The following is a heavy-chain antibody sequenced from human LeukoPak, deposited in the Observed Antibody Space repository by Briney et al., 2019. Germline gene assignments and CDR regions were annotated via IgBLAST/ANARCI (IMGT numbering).Heavy chain of an antibody. J-gene: IGHJ4*02. CDR3: ARSLQPYNFDY. Sequence: SETLSLTCTVSGGSISSYYWSWIRQPPGKGLEWIGYIYYSGSTNYNPSLKSRVTISVDTSKNQFSLKLSSVTAADTAVYYCARSLQPYNFDYWGQGTLATVSS. CDR1: GGSISSYY. CDR2: IYYSGST. V-gene: IGHV4-59*01. D-gene: IGHD3-16*02.